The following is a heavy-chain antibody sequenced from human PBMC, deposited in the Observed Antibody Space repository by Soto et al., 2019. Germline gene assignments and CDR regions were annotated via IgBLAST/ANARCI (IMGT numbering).Heavy chain of an antibody. J-gene: IGHJ6*02. CDR1: GFTFSSYA. CDR3: ARDGSYSSSSRGYYYYGMDV. V-gene: IGHV3-30-3*01. CDR2: ISYDGGNK. D-gene: IGHD6-6*01. Sequence: GGSLRLSCAASGFTFSSYAMHWVRQSPGKGLEWVAVISYDGGNKYYADSVKGRFTISRDNSKNTLYLQMNSLRAEDTAVYYCARDGSYSSSSRGYYYYGMDVWGQGTTVTVSS.